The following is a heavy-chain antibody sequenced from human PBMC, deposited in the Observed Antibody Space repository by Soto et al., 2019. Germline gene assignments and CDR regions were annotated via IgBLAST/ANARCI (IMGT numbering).Heavy chain of an antibody. J-gene: IGHJ4*02. D-gene: IGHD3-22*01. Sequence: QVQLGQSGAEVKKPGASVKVSCKASGYTFTSYDINWVRQATGQGLEWMGWMNPNSGNTGYAQKFQGRVTMTRNTSISTAYMELSSLRSEATAVYYCARGPPFEWYYYDSSGYSDYWGQGTLVTVSS. CDR3: ARGPPFEWYYYDSSGYSDY. CDR2: MNPNSGNT. V-gene: IGHV1-8*01. CDR1: GYTFTSYD.